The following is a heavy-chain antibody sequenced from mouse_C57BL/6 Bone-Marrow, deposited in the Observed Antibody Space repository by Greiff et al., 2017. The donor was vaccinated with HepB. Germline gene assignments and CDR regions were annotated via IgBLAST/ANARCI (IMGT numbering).Heavy chain of an antibody. J-gene: IGHJ4*01. CDR3: ARNPLTTVVALYAMDY. Sequence: VMLVESGPGLVQPSQSLSITCTVSGFSLTSYGVHWVRQSPGKGLEWLGVIWSGGSTDYNAAFISRLSISKDNSKSQVFFKMNSLQADDTAIYYCARNPLTTVVALYAMDYWGQGTSVTVSS. CDR2: IWSGGST. CDR1: GFSLTSYG. D-gene: IGHD1-1*01. V-gene: IGHV2-2*01.